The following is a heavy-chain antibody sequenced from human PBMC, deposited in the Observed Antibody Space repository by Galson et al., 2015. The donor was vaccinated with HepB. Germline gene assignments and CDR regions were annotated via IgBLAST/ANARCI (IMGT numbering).Heavy chain of an antibody. CDR1: GGTFSSYA. Sequence: SCKASGGTFSSYAISWVRQAPGQGLEWMGGIIPIFGTANYAQKFQGRVTITADESTSTAYMELSSLRSEDTAVYYCARDSLSGSYFRYWGQGTLVAVSS. V-gene: IGHV1-69*01. J-gene: IGHJ4*02. CDR2: IIPIFGTA. D-gene: IGHD1-26*01. CDR3: ARDSLSGSYFRY.